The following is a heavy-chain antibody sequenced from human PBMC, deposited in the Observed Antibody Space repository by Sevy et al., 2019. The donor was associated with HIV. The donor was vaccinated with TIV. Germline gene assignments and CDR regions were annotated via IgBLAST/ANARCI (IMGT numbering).Heavy chain of an antibody. CDR3: ARDPGYCSGGSCYSGYYYGMDV. CDR1: GFTFSSHS. D-gene: IGHD2-15*01. V-gene: IGHV3-21*01. Sequence: GGSLRLSCAASGFTFSSHSMNWVRQAPGKGLEWVSSISSSSNYIYYEDSVKGRFTISRDNAKNSLYLQMNSLRAEDTAVYYCARDPGYCSGGSCYSGYYYGMDVWGQGTTVTVSS. CDR2: ISSSSNYI. J-gene: IGHJ6*02.